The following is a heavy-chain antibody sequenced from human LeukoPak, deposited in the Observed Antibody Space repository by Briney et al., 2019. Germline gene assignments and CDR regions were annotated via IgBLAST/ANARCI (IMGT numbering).Heavy chain of an antibody. Sequence: ASEKVSCKVSGYTLSELSMHWVRQAPGTGLEWLGGFDPKDGETSYTQKLQGRVTMTEDTSTGTAYMELSSLRSEDTAVYYCATENGRYCGGGSCYSKGLFDPGAQGTLVTVSS. CDR3: ATENGRYCGGGSCYSKGLFDP. D-gene: IGHD2-15*01. CDR1: GYTLSELS. CDR2: FDPKDGET. V-gene: IGHV1-24*01. J-gene: IGHJ5*02.